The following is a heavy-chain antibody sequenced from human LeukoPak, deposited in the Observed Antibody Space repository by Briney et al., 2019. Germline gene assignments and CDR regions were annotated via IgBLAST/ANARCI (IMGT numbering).Heavy chain of an antibody. CDR2: ISSSSSTI. D-gene: IGHD6-19*01. J-gene: IGHJ6*02. Sequence: PSGTLSLTCAVSGGSISSSNWWSWVRQAPGKGLEWVSYISSSSSTIYYADSVMGRFTISRDNAKNSLYLQMNSLRAEDTAVYYCAREYSSGWPLYYYYGMDVWGQGTTVTVSS. V-gene: IGHV3-48*01. CDR3: AREYSSGWPLYYYYGMDV. CDR1: GGSISSSN.